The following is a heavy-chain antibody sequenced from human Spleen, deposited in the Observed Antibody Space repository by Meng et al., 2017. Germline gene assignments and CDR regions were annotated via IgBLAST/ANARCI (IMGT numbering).Heavy chain of an antibody. CDR2: IKRETDGGTT. J-gene: IGHJ6*02. CDR3: TTGFYDSRAYAFYYSGMDV. Sequence: GESLKISCAASGFTFSNAWMSWVRQAPGKGLEWVARIKRETDGGTTDYAAPVKGRFTISRDDSKSTLDLQMNNLKIEDTAVYYCTTGFYDSRAYAFYYSGMDVWGQGTTVTVSS. D-gene: IGHD3-22*01. V-gene: IGHV3-15*01. CDR1: GFTFSNAW.